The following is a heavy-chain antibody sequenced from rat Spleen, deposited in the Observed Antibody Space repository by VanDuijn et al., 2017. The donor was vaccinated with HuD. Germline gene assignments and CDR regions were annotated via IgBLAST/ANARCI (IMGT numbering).Heavy chain of an antibody. V-gene: IGHV3-1*01. Sequence: EVQLQESGPGLVKPSQSFSLTCSVTGHSITSYYWGWIRKFPGNKMEWMGYISYSGSTSYNPSLKSRISITRDTSKNQFFLQLNSVTTEDTATYYCARLNYSSYYFDYWGQGV. CDR3: ARLNYSSYYFDY. CDR2: ISYSGST. CDR1: GHSITSYY. D-gene: IGHD1-8*01. J-gene: IGHJ2*01.